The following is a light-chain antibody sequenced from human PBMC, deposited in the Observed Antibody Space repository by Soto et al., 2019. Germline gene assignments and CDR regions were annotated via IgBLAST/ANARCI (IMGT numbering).Light chain of an antibody. CDR2: AAS. CDR1: QSISSY. J-gene: IGKJ1*01. V-gene: IGKV1-39*01. CDR3: QQSYSTPRA. Sequence: DIQMTQSPSSLSASVGDRVTITCRASQSISSYLNWYQQKPGKAHKLLIYAASSLQSGVPSRFSGSASGTDFTLAISSLQPEDFATYYCQQSYSTPRAFGQETQVPIK.